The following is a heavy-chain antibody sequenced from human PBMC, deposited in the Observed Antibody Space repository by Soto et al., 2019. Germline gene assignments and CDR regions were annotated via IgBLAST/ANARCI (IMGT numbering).Heavy chain of an antibody. CDR3: ARDAYYYDSSGYYRWGDWFDP. V-gene: IGHV1-69*06. CDR1: GGTFSSYA. CDR2: IIPIFGTA. D-gene: IGHD3-22*01. Sequence: QVQLVQSGAEVKKPGSSVKVSCKASGGTFSSYAISWVRQAPGQGLEWMGGIIPIFGTANYAQKFQGRVTITEDKSTSTAYMELSSLRSEDTAVYYCARDAYYYDSSGYYRWGDWFDPWGQGTLVTVSS. J-gene: IGHJ5*02.